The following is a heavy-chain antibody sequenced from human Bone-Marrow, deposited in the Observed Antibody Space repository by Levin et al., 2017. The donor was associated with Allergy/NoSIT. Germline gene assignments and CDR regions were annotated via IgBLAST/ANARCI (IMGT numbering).Heavy chain of an antibody. D-gene: IGHD2-2*01. J-gene: IGHJ4*02. V-gene: IGHV3-49*04. Sequence: GGSLRLSCTASGFTFGDYAMSWVRQAPGKGLEWVGFIRSKAYGGTTEYAASVKGRFTISRDDSKSIAYLQMNSLKTEDTAVYYCTSRDIVVVPAAPHFDYWGQGTLVTVSS. CDR3: TSRDIVVVPAAPHFDY. CDR1: GFTFGDYA. CDR2: IRSKAYGGTT.